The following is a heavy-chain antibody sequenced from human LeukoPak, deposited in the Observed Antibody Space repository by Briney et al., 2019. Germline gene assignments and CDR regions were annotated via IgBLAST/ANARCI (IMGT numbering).Heavy chain of an antibody. CDR1: GFALSPTGMR. Sequence: SGPALVKPTQTLTLTFTFSGFALSPTGMRVNWIRQPPVKALERLARLAWDDTKVYNSSLRTRLTISKDTSKNQVVLTMTNVESVDTATYYCARTTVGATIDAFDIWGQGTMVTVSS. CDR3: ARTTVGATIDAFDI. D-gene: IGHD1-26*01. V-gene: IGHV2-70*04. CDR2: LAWDDTK. J-gene: IGHJ3*02.